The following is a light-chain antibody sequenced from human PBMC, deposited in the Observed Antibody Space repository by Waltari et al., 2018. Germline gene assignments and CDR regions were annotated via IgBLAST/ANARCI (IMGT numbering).Light chain of an antibody. CDR2: AAS. Sequence: DIQMTQSPSSLSASVGDSVTITCRASQSISTYLNWYQHKKGKAPKLLIYAASTLQSGVPSRFGGRGSETDFTLTINGLQPEDFATYYCQETFSSFPAFGQGTKLAIK. V-gene: IGKV1-39*01. CDR1: QSISTY. CDR3: QETFSSFPA. J-gene: IGKJ2*01.